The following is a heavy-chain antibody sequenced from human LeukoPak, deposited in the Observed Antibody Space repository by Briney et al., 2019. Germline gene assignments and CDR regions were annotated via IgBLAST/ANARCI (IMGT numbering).Heavy chain of an antibody. CDR1: GGTFSSYA. J-gene: IGHJ4*02. D-gene: IGHD3-22*01. CDR3: ARSGVGSDLNGRAAWLLHYFDY. CDR2: IIPIFGTA. Sequence: SVKVSCKASGGTFSSYAISWVRQAPGQGLEWMGGIIPIFGTANYAQKFQGRVTITADKSTSTAYMELSSLRSEDTAVYYCARSGVGSDLNGRAAWLLHYFDYWGQGTLVTVSS. V-gene: IGHV1-69*06.